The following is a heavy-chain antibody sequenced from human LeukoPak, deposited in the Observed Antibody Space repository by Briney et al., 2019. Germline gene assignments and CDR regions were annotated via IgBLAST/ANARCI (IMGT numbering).Heavy chain of an antibody. Sequence: GGSLRLSCAASGFTFSSYSMNWVRQAPGKGLEWVSSISSSSSYIYYADSVKGRFTISRDNAKNSLYLQMNSLRAEDTAVYYCVRQATPHGHFDYWGQGILVTVSS. V-gene: IGHV3-21*01. D-gene: IGHD2-15*01. J-gene: IGHJ4*02. CDR1: GFTFSSYS. CDR2: ISSSSSYI. CDR3: VRQATPHGHFDY.